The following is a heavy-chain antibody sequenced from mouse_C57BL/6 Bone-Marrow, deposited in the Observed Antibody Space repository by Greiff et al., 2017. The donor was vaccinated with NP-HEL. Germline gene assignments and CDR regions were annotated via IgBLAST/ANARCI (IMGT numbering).Heavy chain of an antibody. J-gene: IGHJ3*01. V-gene: IGHV1-85*01. CDR2: IYPRDGST. Sequence: VQLQQSGPELVKPGASVKLSCKASGYTFTSYDINWVKQRPGQGLEWIGWIYPRDGSTKYNEKFKGKATLTVDTSSSTADMELHSLTSEDSAVYFCAKSTHYYGSSYWGQGTLVTVSA. CDR1: GYTFTSYD. CDR3: AKSTHYYGSSY. D-gene: IGHD1-1*01.